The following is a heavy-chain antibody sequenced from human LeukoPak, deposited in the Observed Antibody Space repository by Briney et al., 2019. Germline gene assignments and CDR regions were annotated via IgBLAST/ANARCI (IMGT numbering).Heavy chain of an antibody. CDR3: ARDQYDTWSRRGNFDS. D-gene: IGHD3-3*01. CDR2: IKLDGSEK. J-gene: IGHJ4*02. CDR1: GFTFSSSW. Sequence: GGSLRLSCAASGFTFSSSWMHWVRQAPEKGLEWVANIKLDGSEKNYVDSVKGRFTISRDNTKNSLYLQMNSLRVEDTAVFYCARDQYDTWSRRGNFDSWGQGTLVIVSS. V-gene: IGHV3-7*03.